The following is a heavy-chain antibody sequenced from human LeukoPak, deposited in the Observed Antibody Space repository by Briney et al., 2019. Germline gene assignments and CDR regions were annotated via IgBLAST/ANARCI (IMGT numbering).Heavy chain of an antibody. CDR1: GYTFTNHW. Sequence: GESLKISCKGSGYTFTNHWIGWVRQMPGKGLECMGIIYPGDSDTRYSPSFQGQVTISADKSISTAYLQWSSLKASDTAMHYCVRTDTSGWYYFDYWGQGTLVTVSS. CDR2: IYPGDSDT. J-gene: IGHJ4*02. V-gene: IGHV5-51*01. D-gene: IGHD6-19*01. CDR3: VRTDTSGWYYFDY.